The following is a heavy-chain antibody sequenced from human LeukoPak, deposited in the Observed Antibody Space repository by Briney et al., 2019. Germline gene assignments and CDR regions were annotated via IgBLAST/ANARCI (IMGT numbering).Heavy chain of an antibody. D-gene: IGHD5-18*01. V-gene: IGHV3-23*01. CDR3: ARDPQYTYGFLDY. CDR2: ISGSGGST. CDR1: GFTFSSYA. Sequence: GGSLRLSCAASGFTFSSYAMSWVRQAPGKGLEWVSAISGSGGSTYYADSVKGRFTISRDNSKNSLYLQMNSLRAEDTALYYCARDPQYTYGFLDYWGQGTLVTVSS. J-gene: IGHJ4*02.